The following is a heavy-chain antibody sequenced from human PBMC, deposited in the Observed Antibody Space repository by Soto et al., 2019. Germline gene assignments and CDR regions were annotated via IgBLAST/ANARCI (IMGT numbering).Heavy chain of an antibody. D-gene: IGHD4-17*01. V-gene: IGHV3-30-3*01. CDR3: ATTVVTPG. Sequence: QVQLVESGGGVVQPGRSLRLSCAASGFTFSSYAMHWVRQAPGKGLEWVAVISYDGSNKYYADSVKGRFTIFRDNSKNTLYLQMNSLRAEDTAVYYCATTVVTPGWGQGTLVTVSS. CDR2: ISYDGSNK. CDR1: GFTFSSYA. J-gene: IGHJ4*02.